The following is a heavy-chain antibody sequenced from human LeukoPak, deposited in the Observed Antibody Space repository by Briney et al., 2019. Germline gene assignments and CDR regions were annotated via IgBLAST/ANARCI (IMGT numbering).Heavy chain of an antibody. CDR1: GFTFSIYW. J-gene: IGHJ4*02. CDR3: ARDLIVVVVAARALDY. D-gene: IGHD2-15*01. Sequence: GGSLRLSCAASGFTFSIYWMSWVRQAPGKGLEWVANIKQDGSEKYYVDSVKGRFTISRDNAKNSLYLQINSLRAEDTAVYYCARDLIVVVVAARALDYWGQGTLVTVSS. CDR2: IKQDGSEK. V-gene: IGHV3-7*01.